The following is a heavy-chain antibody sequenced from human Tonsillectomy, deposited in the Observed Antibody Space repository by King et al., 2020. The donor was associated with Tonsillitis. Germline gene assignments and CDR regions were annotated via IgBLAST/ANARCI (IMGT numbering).Heavy chain of an antibody. CDR1: GGSISSGGYS. V-gene: IGHV4-30-2*01. CDR3: ARASSTQRGFDP. J-gene: IGHJ5*02. Sequence: LQLQESGSGLVKPSQTLSLTCAVSGGSISSGGYSWSWIRQPPGKGLEWIGYIYHSGSTYYNPSLKSRVTISVDRSKNQSSLKLSSVTAADTAVYYCARASSTQRGFDPWGQGTLATVSS. CDR2: IYHSGST. D-gene: IGHD1-1*01.